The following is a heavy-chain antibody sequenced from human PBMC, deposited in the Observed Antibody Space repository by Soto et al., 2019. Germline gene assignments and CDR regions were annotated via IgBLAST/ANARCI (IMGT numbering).Heavy chain of an antibody. Sequence: SETLSLTCAVYGGSFSGYYWSWIRQPPGKGLEWIGEINHSGSTNYNPSLKSRVTISVDTSKNQFSLTLSSVTAADTAVYYCARGRTIGGTTLFFRERYGYYYMDVWGKGTTVTVSS. D-gene: IGHD1-7*01. V-gene: IGHV4-34*01. CDR1: GGSFSGYY. CDR2: INHSGST. CDR3: ARGRTIGGTTLFFRERYGYYYMDV. J-gene: IGHJ6*03.